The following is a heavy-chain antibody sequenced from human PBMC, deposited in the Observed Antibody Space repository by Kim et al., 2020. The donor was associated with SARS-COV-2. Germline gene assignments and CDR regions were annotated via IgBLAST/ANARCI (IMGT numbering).Heavy chain of an antibody. CDR2: NSGGT. D-gene: IGHD1-26*01. J-gene: IGHJ4*02. V-gene: IGHV1-2*02. Sequence: NSGGTRFSQKVQGRVTVTRDPSIATAYMELSGLRSDDTAVYYCSKSRAFDYWGQGTLVTVSS. CDR3: SKSRAFDY.